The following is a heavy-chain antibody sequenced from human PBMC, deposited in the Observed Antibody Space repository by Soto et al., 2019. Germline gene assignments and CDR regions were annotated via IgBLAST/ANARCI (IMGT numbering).Heavy chain of an antibody. CDR2: ISSNGGST. V-gene: IGHV3-64D*06. J-gene: IGHJ4*02. CDR3: VKSEGSGSYNFDY. D-gene: IGHD3-10*01. CDR1: GFTFSSYA. Sequence: PVGSLRLSCSASGFTFSSYAMHWVRQAPGKGLEYVSAISSNGGSTYYADSVKGRFTISRDNSKNTLYLQMSSLRAEDTAVYYCVKSEGSGSYNFDYWGQGTLVTVSS.